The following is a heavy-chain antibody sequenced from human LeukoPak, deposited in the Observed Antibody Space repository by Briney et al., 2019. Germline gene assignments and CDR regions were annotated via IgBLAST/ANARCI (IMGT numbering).Heavy chain of an antibody. CDR3: ARVVYDTQNYYYYMDV. D-gene: IGHD3-22*01. Sequence: SETLSLTCTVSDYSISSGYYWGWIRQPPGKGLEWIGSIYHSESAYYNPSLKSRVTISVDTSKNQFSLKLSSVTAADTAVYYCARVVYDTQNYYYYMDVWGKGTTVTVSS. CDR2: IYHSESA. V-gene: IGHV4-38-2*02. J-gene: IGHJ6*03. CDR1: DYSISSGYY.